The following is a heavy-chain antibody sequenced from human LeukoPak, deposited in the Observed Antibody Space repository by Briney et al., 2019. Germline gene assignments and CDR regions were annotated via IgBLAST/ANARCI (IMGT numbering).Heavy chain of an antibody. CDR1: GDSINSLDL. D-gene: IGHD6-13*01. Sequence: SETLSLTCTVSGDSINSLDLWSWVRQPPGKGLEWIGEMYLSGTTHSNPSLKSRVTISVDKSKNQFSLKLSSVTAADTAVYYCARDEAAAGTGFDPWGQGTLVTVSS. J-gene: IGHJ5*02. CDR3: ARDEAAAGTGFDP. V-gene: IGHV4-4*02. CDR2: MYLSGTT.